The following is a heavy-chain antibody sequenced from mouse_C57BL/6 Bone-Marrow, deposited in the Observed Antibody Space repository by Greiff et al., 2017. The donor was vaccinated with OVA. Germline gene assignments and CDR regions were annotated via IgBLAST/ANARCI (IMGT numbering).Heavy chain of an antibody. V-gene: IGHV1-69*01. J-gene: IGHJ2*01. Sequence: QVQLQQSGAELVMPGASVKLSCKASGYTFTSYWMHWVKQRPGQGLEWIGEIDPSDSYTNYNQKFKGKSTLTVDTSSSTAYMQLSSLTSEDSAVYYCARFGYFDDWGQGTTLTVSS. CDR2: IDPSDSYT. CDR1: GYTFTSYW. CDR3: ARFGYFDD.